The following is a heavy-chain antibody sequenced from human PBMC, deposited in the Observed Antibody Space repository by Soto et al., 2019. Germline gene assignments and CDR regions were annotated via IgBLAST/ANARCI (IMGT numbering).Heavy chain of an antibody. D-gene: IGHD3-10*01. CDR3: AAGRTMVRGVTLTWRSGFDP. V-gene: IGHV1-58*01. J-gene: IGHJ5*02. CDR1: GFTFTSSA. Sequence: SVKVSCKASGFTFTSSAVQWVRQARGQRLEWIGWIVVGSGNTNYAQKFQERVTITRDMSTSTAYMELSSLRSEDTAVYYCAAGRTMVRGVTLTWRSGFDPWGQGTLVTVSS. CDR2: IVVGSGNT.